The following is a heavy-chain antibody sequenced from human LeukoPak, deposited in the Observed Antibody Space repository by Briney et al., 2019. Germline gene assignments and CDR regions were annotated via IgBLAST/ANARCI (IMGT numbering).Heavy chain of an antibody. Sequence: PSETLSLTCTVSGGSISSSSYYWGWIRQPPGKGLEWIGSIYYSGSTYYNPSLKSRVTISVDTSKNQFSLKLSSVTAADTAVYYCALEMSCGDYFDYWGQGTLVTVSS. CDR2: IYYSGST. CDR1: GGSISSSSYY. D-gene: IGHD1-1*01. J-gene: IGHJ4*02. V-gene: IGHV4-39*01. CDR3: ALEMSCGDYFDY.